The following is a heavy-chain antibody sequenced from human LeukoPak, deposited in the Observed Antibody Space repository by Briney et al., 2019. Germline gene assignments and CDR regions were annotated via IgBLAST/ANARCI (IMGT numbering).Heavy chain of an antibody. J-gene: IGHJ2*01. CDR3: ATSAGPSGVVGGWYFDL. Sequence: PGESLKISCKGSGYIFTSYWIGWVRQMPGKGLEWMGIIYPGDSDTRYSPSFQGQVTISADTSTSTAYLEWSSLEASDTAMYYCATSAGPSGVVGGWYFDLWGRGTLVTVSS. CDR2: IYPGDSDT. D-gene: IGHD2-15*01. V-gene: IGHV5-51*01. CDR1: GYIFTSYW.